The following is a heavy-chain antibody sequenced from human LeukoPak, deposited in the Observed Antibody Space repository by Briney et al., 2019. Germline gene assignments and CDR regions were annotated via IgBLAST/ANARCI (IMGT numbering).Heavy chain of an antibody. CDR3: ARSGYYDILTGYYETAFDY. J-gene: IGHJ4*02. CDR1: GYSISSGYY. Sequence: SETLSLTCTVSGYSISSGYYWGWIRQPLGKGLEWIGSIYHSGSTYYNPSLKSRVTISVDTSKNQFSLKLSSVTAADTAVYYCARSGYYDILTGYYETAFDYWGQGTLVTVSS. D-gene: IGHD3-9*01. V-gene: IGHV4-38-2*02. CDR2: IYHSGST.